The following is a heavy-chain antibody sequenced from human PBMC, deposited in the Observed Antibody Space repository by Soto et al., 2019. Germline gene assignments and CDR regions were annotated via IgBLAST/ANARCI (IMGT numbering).Heavy chain of an antibody. J-gene: IGHJ3*02. CDR2: ISNRGDT. CDR3: AREPRYCRGGSCSITGDAFDI. V-gene: IGHV3-66*01. Sequence: EVQLVESGGGLVQPGGSLRLSCTASGFIVSDTYMNWVRQAPGKGLEWVSVISNRGDTHYADSVRGRFSLSRDIAANTLHLQMNNLRVEDTAVYYCAREPRYCRGGSCSITGDAFDIWGKGTMVTVYS. D-gene: IGHD2-15*01. CDR1: GFIVSDTY.